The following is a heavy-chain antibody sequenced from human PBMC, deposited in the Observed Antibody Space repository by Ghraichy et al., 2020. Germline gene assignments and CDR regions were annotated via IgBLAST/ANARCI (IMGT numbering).Heavy chain of an antibody. CDR3: ARSPNYGWFDP. J-gene: IGHJ5*02. D-gene: IGHD3-10*01. V-gene: IGHV4-39*07. Sequence: SETLSLTCTVSGGSISSSSYYWGWIRQPPGKGLEWIGSIYYSGSTYYNPSLKSRVTISVDTSKNQFSLKLSSVTAADTAVYYCARSPNYGWFDPWGQGTLVTVSS. CDR1: GGSISSSSYY. CDR2: IYYSGST.